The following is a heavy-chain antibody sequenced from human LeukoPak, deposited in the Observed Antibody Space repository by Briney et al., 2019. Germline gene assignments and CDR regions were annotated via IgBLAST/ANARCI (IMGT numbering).Heavy chain of an antibody. CDR3: ARAQNEGMATGSWFDP. J-gene: IGHJ5*02. V-gene: IGHV4-39*01. D-gene: IGHD5-24*01. CDR1: GGSISSYSTYY. Sequence: PSETLPLACTVSGGSISSYSTYYWGWIRQPPGKGLEWIGSLFHSGSAYYNPSLKSRVTISVDTSENQFSLKLSSVTAADTAVYYCARAQNEGMATGSWFDPWGQGTLVTVSS. CDR2: LFHSGSA.